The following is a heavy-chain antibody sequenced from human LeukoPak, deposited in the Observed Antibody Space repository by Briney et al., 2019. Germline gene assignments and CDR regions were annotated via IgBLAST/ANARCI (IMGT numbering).Heavy chain of an antibody. CDR1: GGSISSYY. CDR3: ARGGARYGEDYYYYGMDV. CDR2: INHSGST. V-gene: IGHV4-34*01. D-gene: IGHD4-17*01. Sequence: SETLSLTCTVSGGSISSYYWSWIRQPPGKGLEWIGEINHSGSTNYNPSLKSRVTISVDTSKNQFSLKLSSVTAADTAVYYCARGGARYGEDYYYYGMDVWGQGTTVTVSS. J-gene: IGHJ6*02.